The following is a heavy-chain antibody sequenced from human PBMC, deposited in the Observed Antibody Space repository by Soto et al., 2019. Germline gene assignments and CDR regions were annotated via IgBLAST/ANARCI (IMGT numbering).Heavy chain of an antibody. D-gene: IGHD2-15*01. CDR2: INHSGST. J-gene: IGHJ6*02. CDR1: GGSFSGYY. Sequence: QVQLQQWGAGLLKPSETLSLTCAVYGGSFSGYYWSWIRQPPGKGLEWIGEINHSGSTNYNPSLKSRVTISVDTSKNQFSLKLSSVTAADTAVYYCARGLYCSGGSCYSNYYYGMDVWGQGTTVTVSS. V-gene: IGHV4-34*01. CDR3: ARGLYCSGGSCYSNYYYGMDV.